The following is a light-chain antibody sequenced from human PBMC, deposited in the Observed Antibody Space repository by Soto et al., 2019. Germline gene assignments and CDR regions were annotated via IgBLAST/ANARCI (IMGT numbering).Light chain of an antibody. Sequence: QSVLTQPAYVSGSPGQSITISCTGSSVDAGDYNSVSWYQQHPGKAPKVMIYHVTIRASGVSNRFSGSKSGNTASLTISGLQAEDEADYYCSSYSHSPPSYVFGTGTKVTVL. CDR3: SSYSHSPPSYV. CDR2: HVT. J-gene: IGLJ1*01. CDR1: SVDAGDYNS. V-gene: IGLV2-14*03.